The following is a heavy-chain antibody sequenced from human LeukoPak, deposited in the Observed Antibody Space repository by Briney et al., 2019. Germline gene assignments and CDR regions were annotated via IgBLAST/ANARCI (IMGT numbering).Heavy chain of an antibody. D-gene: IGHD3-22*01. V-gene: IGHV3-30*03. CDR3: APGMGNYYDSSGYYRY. J-gene: IGHJ4*02. Sequence: PGGSLRLSCAASGFTFSVYGMHWVRQAPGKGLEWVAVISYDGSDKYYADSVKGRFTISRDNSKNTLYLQMNSLRAEDTAVYYCAPGMGNYYDSSGYYRYWGQGTLVTVSS. CDR1: GFTFSVYG. CDR2: ISYDGSDK.